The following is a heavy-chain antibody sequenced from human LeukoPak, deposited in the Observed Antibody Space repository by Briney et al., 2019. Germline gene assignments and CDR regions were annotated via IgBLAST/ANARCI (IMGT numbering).Heavy chain of an antibody. V-gene: IGHV1-2*02. CDR1: GYTFTGYY. J-gene: IGHJ4*02. D-gene: IGHD5-18*01. CDR3: ARDGSGYSYGYEDY. CDR2: INPNSGGT. Sequence: ASVKVSCKASGYTFTGYYMHWVRQAPGQGLEWMGWINPNSGGTNYAQKFQGRVTMTRDTSISTAYMELSRLRSDDTAVCYCARDGSGYSYGYEDYWGQGTLVTVSS.